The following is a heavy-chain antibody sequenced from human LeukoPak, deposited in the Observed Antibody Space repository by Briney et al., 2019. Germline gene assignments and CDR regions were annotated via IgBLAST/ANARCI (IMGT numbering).Heavy chain of an antibody. CDR2: ISSSSSTI. Sequence: GGSLRLSCAASGFTFGSYSMNWVRQAPGKGLEWVSYISSSSSTIYYADSVKGRFTISRDNAKNSLYLQMNSLRAEDTAVYYCARGRGPYSSSSVDYWGQGTLVTVSS. D-gene: IGHD6-6*01. V-gene: IGHV3-48*01. CDR1: GFTFGSYS. J-gene: IGHJ4*02. CDR3: ARGRGPYSSSSVDY.